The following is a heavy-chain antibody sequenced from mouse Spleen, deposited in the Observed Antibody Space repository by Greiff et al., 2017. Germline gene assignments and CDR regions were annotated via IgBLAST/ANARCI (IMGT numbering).Heavy chain of an antibody. CDR3: ARGGIYYGDYLDY. V-gene: IGHV1-64*01. Sequence: VQLQQPGAELVKPGASVKLSCKASGYTFTSYWMHWVKQRPGQGLEWIGMIHPNSGSTNYNEKFKSKATLTVDKSSSTAYMQLSSLTSEDSAVYYCARGGIYYGDYLDYWGQGTTLTVSS. CDR1: GYTFTSYW. CDR2: IHPNSGST. D-gene: IGHD2-13*01. J-gene: IGHJ2*01.